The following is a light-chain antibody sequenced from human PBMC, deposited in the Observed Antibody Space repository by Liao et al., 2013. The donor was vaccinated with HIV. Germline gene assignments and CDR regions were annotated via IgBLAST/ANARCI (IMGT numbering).Light chain of an antibody. CDR3: LVWDSSSDHYV. CDR2: SDS. Sequence: SYELTQPPSVSVSPGQTASITCSGDKLGDKYACWYQQKPGQSPVLVIYSDSDRPSGIPERFSGSKSGNTATLTISRVEDGDEADYYCLVWDSSSDHYVFGTGTKVTVL. CDR1: KLGDKY. J-gene: IGLJ1*01. V-gene: IGLV3-1*01.